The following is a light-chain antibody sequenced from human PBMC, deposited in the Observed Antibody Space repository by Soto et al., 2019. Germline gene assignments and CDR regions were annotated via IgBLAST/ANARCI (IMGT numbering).Light chain of an antibody. Sequence: EIVLTQSPGTLSLSPGEGATLSCRASQSVRSNYLAWYQQKPGQAPRLLIYGASSRATGSPDRFSGSGSGTDFTLTISRLEPEDFAVYFCQQYGSLSWTFGQGTKVDIK. CDR3: QQYGSLSWT. CDR1: QSVRSNY. J-gene: IGKJ1*01. CDR2: GAS. V-gene: IGKV3-20*01.